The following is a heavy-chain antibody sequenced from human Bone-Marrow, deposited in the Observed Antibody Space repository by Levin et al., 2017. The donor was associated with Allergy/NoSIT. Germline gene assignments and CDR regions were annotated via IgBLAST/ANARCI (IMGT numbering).Heavy chain of an antibody. J-gene: IGHJ4*02. V-gene: IGHV4-31*11. Sequence: PSETLSLTCAVSGGSLTTGGYYWTWIRQHPGKCLEWIAYISYNGDTYYDPSLKSRVTISLDTSQSQFTLRLSSVTAADTAMYFCARGHVNGDYFDFWGQGTLVTVSS. CDR2: ISYNGDT. D-gene: IGHD4-17*01. CDR3: ARGHVNGDYFDF. CDR1: GGSLTTGGYY.